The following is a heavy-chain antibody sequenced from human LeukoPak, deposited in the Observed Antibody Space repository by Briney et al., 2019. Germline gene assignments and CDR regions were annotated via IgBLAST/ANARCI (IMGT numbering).Heavy chain of an antibody. J-gene: IGHJ4*02. CDR3: AKGSAATRPYFFDS. D-gene: IGHD2-21*01. CDR2: ISGSGGST. CDR1: GFTFGSYA. V-gene: IGHV3-23*01. Sequence: GGSLRLSCAASGFTFGSYAMSWVRQAPGKGLEWVSAISGSGGSTYYADSVNGRFTVSRDNSRNTVYLQMNSLRAEDTAVYFSAKGSAATRPYFFDSWGQGTLVTVSP.